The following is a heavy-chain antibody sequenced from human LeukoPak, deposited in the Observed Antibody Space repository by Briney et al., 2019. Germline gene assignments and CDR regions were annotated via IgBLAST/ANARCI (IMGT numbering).Heavy chain of an antibody. D-gene: IGHD3-10*01. V-gene: IGHV3-23*01. CDR3: AKDHRVYYYGSGSPFDY. Sequence: GGSLRLSCAASGFTFSSYAMSWVRQAPGKGLEWVSAISGSGGSTYYADSVKGRFTISRDNSKNTLYLQMNSLRAEDAAVYYCAKDHRVYYYGSGSPFDYWGQGTLVTVSS. J-gene: IGHJ4*02. CDR1: GFTFSSYA. CDR2: ISGSGGST.